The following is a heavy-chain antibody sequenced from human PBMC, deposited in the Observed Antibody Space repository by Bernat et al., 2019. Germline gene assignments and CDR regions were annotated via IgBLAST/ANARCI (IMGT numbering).Heavy chain of an antibody. Sequence: QVQLVQSGAEVKKPGSSVKVSCKASGGTFSSYAISWVRQAPGQGLEWMGGIIPIFGTANYAQKFQGRVTITADESTSTAYMELSSLRSEDTAVYYCARNWNYDHYYYCYGMDVWGQGTAVTVSS. J-gene: IGHJ6*01. CDR1: GGTFSSYA. CDR2: IIPIFGTA. D-gene: IGHD1-7*01. CDR3: ARNWNYDHYYYCYGMDV. V-gene: IGHV1-69*01.